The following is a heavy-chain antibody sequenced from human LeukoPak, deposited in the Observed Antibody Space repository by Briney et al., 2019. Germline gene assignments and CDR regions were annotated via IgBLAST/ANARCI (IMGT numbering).Heavy chain of an antibody. CDR3: AREAVAGTPDY. CDR1: GYTFTSYD. V-gene: IGHV1-18*01. CDR2: ISAYNGNT. Sequence: ASVKVSCKASGYTFTSYDINWVRQAPGQGLEWMGWISAYNGNTNYAQKLQGRVTMTTDTSTSTAYMELRSLRSDDTAVYYCAREAVAGTPDYWGQGTLVTVSS. D-gene: IGHD6-19*01. J-gene: IGHJ4*02.